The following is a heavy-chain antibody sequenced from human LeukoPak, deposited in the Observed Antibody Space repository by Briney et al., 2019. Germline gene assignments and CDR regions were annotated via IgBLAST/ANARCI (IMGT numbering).Heavy chain of an antibody. Sequence: ASVKVSCKASGYTFTGYYMHWVRQAPGQGLEWMGWISAYNGSTKYAQKLQGRVTMTTDTSTGTAYMELRSLRPDDTAVYYCARDLTSNVAVTEYHYYAMDVWGQGTTVTVSS. J-gene: IGHJ6*02. CDR1: GYTFTGYY. D-gene: IGHD6-19*01. CDR3: ARDLTSNVAVTEYHYYAMDV. CDR2: ISAYNGST. V-gene: IGHV1-18*04.